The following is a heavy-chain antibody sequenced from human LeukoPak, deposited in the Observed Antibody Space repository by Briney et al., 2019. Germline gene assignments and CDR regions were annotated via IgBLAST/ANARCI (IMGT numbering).Heavy chain of an antibody. V-gene: IGHV3-21*01. CDR1: GFTFSSYS. J-gene: IGHJ6*02. D-gene: IGHD2-21*01. CDR3: ARHGEVPYGMDV. CDR2: ISSSSSYI. Sequence: GSLRLSCAASGFTFSSYSMNWVRQAPGKGLEWVSSISSSSSYIYYADSVKGRFTIFRDNAKNSLYLQMNSLRAEDTAVYYCARHGEVPYGMDVWGQGTTVTVSS.